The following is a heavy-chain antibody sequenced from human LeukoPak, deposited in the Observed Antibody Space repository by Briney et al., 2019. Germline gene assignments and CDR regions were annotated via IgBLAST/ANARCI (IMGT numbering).Heavy chain of an antibody. J-gene: IGHJ3*02. CDR2: IRYDGSKI. Sequence: GGSLRLSCAASGFTFSTYGMHWVRQAPGQGLEWVAFIRYDGSKIHYADSVKGRFTISRDDSKNTLFLQMNSVTPEDTAVYYCARGVYSSTFDDAFDIWGQGTAVTVSS. V-gene: IGHV3-30*02. D-gene: IGHD6-13*01. CDR1: GFTFSTYG. CDR3: ARGVYSSTFDDAFDI.